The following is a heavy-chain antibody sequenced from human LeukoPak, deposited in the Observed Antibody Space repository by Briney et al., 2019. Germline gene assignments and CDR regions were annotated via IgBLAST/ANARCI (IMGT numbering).Heavy chain of an antibody. D-gene: IGHD4-23*01. CDR2: IYTSGST. J-gene: IGHJ4*02. V-gene: IGHV4-61*02. CDR3: ARDRYGGLYFDY. CDR1: GGSISRGSYY. Sequence: SQTLSLTCTVSGGSISRGSYYWSWIRQPAGKGLEWIGRIYTSGSTNYNPSLKSRVTISVDTSKNQFSLKLSSVTAADTAVYYCARDRYGGLYFDYWGQGTLVTVSS.